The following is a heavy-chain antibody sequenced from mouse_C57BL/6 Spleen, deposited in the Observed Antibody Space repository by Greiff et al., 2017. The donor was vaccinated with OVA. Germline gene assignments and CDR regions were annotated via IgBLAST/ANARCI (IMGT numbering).Heavy chain of an antibody. J-gene: IGHJ3*01. Sequence: EVMLVESGGGLVKPGGSLKLSCAASGFTFSSYAMSWVRQTPEKRLEWVATISDGGSYTYYPDNVKGRFTISRDNAKNNLYLQMSHLKSEDTAMYYCARDKTCYDYDEWFAYWGQGTLVTVSA. CDR1: GFTFSSYA. V-gene: IGHV5-4*01. CDR3: ARDKTCYDYDEWFAY. CDR2: ISDGGSYT. D-gene: IGHD2-4*01.